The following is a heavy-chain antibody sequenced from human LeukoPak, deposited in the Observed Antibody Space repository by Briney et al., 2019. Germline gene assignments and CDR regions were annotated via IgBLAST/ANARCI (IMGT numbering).Heavy chain of an antibody. J-gene: IGHJ4*02. Sequence: ASVKVSCKASGYTFTSYGISWVRQAPGKGLEWMGGFDPEDGETIYAQKFQGRVTMTEDTSTDTAYMELSSLRSEDTAVYYCATDRMAGWLLLLDYWGQGTLVTVSS. CDR2: FDPEDGET. CDR3: ATDRMAGWLLLLDY. CDR1: GYTFTSYG. D-gene: IGHD3-22*01. V-gene: IGHV1-24*01.